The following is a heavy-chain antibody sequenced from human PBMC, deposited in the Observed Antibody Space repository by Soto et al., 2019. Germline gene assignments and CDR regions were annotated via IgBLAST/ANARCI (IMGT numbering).Heavy chain of an antibody. D-gene: IGHD1-26*01. CDR3: ARERTPRSGFDY. J-gene: IGHJ4*02. Sequence: SESLSLTCTVSVGSITGYYWSWIRQSPGKGLEWIACSYYTGATNYNPSLKSRDTISVGTSKNQVSLTLSSATAADTAVYYCARERTPRSGFDYWGQGTQVTVSS. CDR2: SYYTGAT. V-gene: IGHV4-59*01. CDR1: VGSITGYY.